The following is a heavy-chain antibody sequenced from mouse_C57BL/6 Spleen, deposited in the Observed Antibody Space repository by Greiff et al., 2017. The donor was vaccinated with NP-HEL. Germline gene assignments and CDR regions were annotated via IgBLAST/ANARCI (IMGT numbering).Heavy chain of an antibody. CDR1: GYTFTSYT. CDR3: ARCGSTYFDY. V-gene: IGHV1-4*01. D-gene: IGHD1-1*01. Sequence: VQLHQSGAELARPGASVKMSCKASGYTFTSYTMHWVKQRPGQGLEWIGYINPSSGYTKYNQKFKDKATLTADKSSSTAYMQLSSLTSEDSAVYYCARCGSTYFDYWGQGTTLTVSS. CDR2: INPSSGYT. J-gene: IGHJ2*01.